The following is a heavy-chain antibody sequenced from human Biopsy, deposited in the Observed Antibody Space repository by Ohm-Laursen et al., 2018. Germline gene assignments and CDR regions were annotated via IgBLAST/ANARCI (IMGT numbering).Heavy chain of an antibody. D-gene: IGHD2-15*01. J-gene: IGHJ6*02. CDR3: AKDGVAVGAGGDPYYYGMDV. CDR1: GFTFSTYW. V-gene: IGHV3-7*01. Sequence: SLRLSCAASGFTFSTYWMTWVRQAPGKGLEWVANIKRDGSQSNHADSVKGRFTISRDNSKDTLYLQLNSLRAEDTAVYYCAKDGVAVGAGGDPYYYGMDVWGQGTTVTVSS. CDR2: IKRDGSQS.